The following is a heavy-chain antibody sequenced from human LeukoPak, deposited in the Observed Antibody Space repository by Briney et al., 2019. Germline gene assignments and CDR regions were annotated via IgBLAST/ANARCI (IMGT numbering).Heavy chain of an antibody. J-gene: IGHJ6*03. CDR2: ITSSSSYT. CDR1: GITFSNYN. CDR3: ARDPYNGAYSEGYYYYYMDV. V-gene: IGHV3-21*01. Sequence: GGSLRLSCAAPGITFSNYNMNWVRQAPGKGLEWISAITSSSSYTFYADSVKGRFTISRDNAQNSLYLQMNSLRVEDTAIYYCARDPYNGAYSEGYYYYYMDVWGKGTTVTVSS. D-gene: IGHD1-1*01.